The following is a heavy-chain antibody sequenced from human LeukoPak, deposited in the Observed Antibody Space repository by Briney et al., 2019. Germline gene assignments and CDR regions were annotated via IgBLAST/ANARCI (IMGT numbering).Heavy chain of an antibody. CDR3: ARDDGDV. J-gene: IGHJ6*03. Sequence: GGSLRLSCTASGFTFAHYAVHWVRQAPGKGLEWVSTISESGGSIGYADAVKDRFTISRDNAKNSLYLQINSLKVEDTAIYYCARDDGDVWGIGTTVTVSS. CDR2: ISESGGSI. V-gene: IGHV3-9*01. CDR1: GFTFAHYA.